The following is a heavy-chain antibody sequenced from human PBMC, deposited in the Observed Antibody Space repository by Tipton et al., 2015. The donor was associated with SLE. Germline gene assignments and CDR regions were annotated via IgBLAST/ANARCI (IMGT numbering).Heavy chain of an antibody. V-gene: IGHV1-2*06. CDR2: INPNSGGT. J-gene: IGHJ4*02. Sequence: QSGAEVKKPGASVKVSCKASGYTFTGYYMHWVRQAPGQGLEWMGRINPNSGGTNYAQKFRGRVTMTRDTSISTAYMELSRLGSDDPPVYYCAGRLVGATLQGFDYWGQGTLVTFSS. D-gene: IGHD2-15*01. CDR3: AGRLVGATLQGFDY. CDR1: GYTFTGYY.